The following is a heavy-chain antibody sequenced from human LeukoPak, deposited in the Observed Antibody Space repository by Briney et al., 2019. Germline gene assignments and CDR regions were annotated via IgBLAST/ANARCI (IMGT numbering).Heavy chain of an antibody. CDR3: ARVRIGDNVVTALDY. J-gene: IGHJ4*02. D-gene: IGHD2-21*02. V-gene: IGHV3-30-3*01. Sequence: PGGSLRLSCAASGFTFSSYAMHWVRQAPGKGLEWVAVISYDGSNKYYADSVKGRFTISRDNSKNTLYLQMNSLRAEDTAVYYCARVRIGDNVVTALDYWGQGTLVTVSS. CDR2: ISYDGSNK. CDR1: GFTFSSYA.